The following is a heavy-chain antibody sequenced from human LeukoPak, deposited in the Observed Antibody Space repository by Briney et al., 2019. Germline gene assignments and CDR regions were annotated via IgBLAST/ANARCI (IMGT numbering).Heavy chain of an antibody. V-gene: IGHV4-59*01. CDR1: GGSISSFY. CDR3: AATIKRDYGDTNLDY. D-gene: IGHD4-17*01. J-gene: IGHJ4*02. Sequence: SETLSLTCTVSGGSISSFYWSWIRQPPGKGLEWIGYIYNRGNTNYNPSLKSRVTISEDTSQNQLSLQLRSVTAADTAVYYCAATIKRDYGDTNLDYWGRGTLVTVSS. CDR2: IYNRGNT.